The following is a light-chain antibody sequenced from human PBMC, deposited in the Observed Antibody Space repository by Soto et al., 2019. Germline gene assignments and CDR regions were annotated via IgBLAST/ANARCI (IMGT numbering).Light chain of an antibody. Sequence: DIQMTQSPSSVSASVGDRVTITCRASQDIGNWLAWYQQAPGKAPKLLIYAASSLQSGVPSRFSGSHSGTDFALTITSLQPEDFATYHCQQAKSFPLTFGGGTKVEIK. J-gene: IGKJ4*01. V-gene: IGKV1D-12*01. CDR2: AAS. CDR3: QQAKSFPLT. CDR1: QDIGNW.